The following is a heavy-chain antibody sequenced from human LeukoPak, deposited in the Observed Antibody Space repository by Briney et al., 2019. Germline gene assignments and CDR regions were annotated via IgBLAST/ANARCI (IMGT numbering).Heavy chain of an antibody. J-gene: IGHJ4*02. CDR1: GFTFSSYA. CDR2: IYSGGST. Sequence: GGSLRLSCAASGFTFSSYAMSRVRQAPGKGLEWVSVIYSGGSTYYADSVKGRFTISRDNSKNTLYLQMNSLRAEDTAVYYCASQSQGFDYWGQGTLVTVSS. V-gene: IGHV3-53*01. CDR3: ASQSQGFDY.